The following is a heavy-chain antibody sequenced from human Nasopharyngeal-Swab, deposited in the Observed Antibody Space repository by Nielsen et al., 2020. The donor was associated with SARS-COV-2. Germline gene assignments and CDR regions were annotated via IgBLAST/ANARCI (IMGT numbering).Heavy chain of an antibody. CDR2: IGTAGDT. V-gene: IGHV3-13*01. Sequence: GESLKISCAASGFTFSSYDMHWVRQATGKGLEWVSAIGTAGDTYYPGSVKGRFTISRENAKNSLYLQMNSLRAGDTAVYYCARGQVDSGSYYYYYYYMDVWGKGTTVTVSS. CDR3: ARGQVDSGSYYYYYYYMDV. CDR1: GFTFSSYD. J-gene: IGHJ6*03. D-gene: IGHD1-26*01.